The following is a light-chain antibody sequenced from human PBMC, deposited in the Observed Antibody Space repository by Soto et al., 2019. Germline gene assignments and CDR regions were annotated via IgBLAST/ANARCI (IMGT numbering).Light chain of an antibody. J-gene: IGKJ1*01. CDR2: WAS. CDR1: QSVLYSSNNKNY. Sequence: DIVMTQSPDSLAVSLGERATINCKSSQSVLYSSNNKNYLAWYQQKPGQPPKLLIYWASTRESGVPDRFSGSGSGTDFPVTISSLQAEDVAVYYCQQYYRTRTFGQGTKVEIK. V-gene: IGKV4-1*01. CDR3: QQYYRTRT.